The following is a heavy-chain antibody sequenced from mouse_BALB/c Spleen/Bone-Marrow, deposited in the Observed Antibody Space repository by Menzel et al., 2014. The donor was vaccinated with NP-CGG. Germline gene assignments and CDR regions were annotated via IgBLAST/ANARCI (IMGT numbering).Heavy chain of an antibody. CDR1: GFTFSSYG. V-gene: IGHV5-6-3*01. J-gene: IGHJ4*01. CDR3: ARDGYYVFYAMDY. D-gene: IGHD2-3*01. Sequence: EVKLMESGGGLVQPGGSLKLSCAASGFTFSSYGMSWVRQTPDKRLELVATINSNGGSTYYPDSVKGRFTISRDNAKNALCLQMSSLKSEDTAMYYCARDGYYVFYAMDYWGQGTSVTVSS. CDR2: INSNGGST.